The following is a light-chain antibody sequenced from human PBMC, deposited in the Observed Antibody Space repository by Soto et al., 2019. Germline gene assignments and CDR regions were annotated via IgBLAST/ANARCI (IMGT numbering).Light chain of an antibody. CDR1: SSDVGGYNY. Sequence: NQPACGSRSPGQFITISCPGTSSDVGGYNYVSWYQQHPGKAPKLMIYDVSNRPSGVSNRFSGSKSGNTASLTISGLQAEDEADYYCSSYTSSRGVFGTGTKVTVL. J-gene: IGLJ1*01. V-gene: IGLV2-14*01. CDR3: SSYTSSRGV. CDR2: DVS.